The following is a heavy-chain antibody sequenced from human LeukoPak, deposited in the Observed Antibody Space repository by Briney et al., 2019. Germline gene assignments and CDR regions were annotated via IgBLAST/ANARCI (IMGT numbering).Heavy chain of an antibody. J-gene: IGHJ2*01. V-gene: IGHV3-30*03. CDR3: ARAAYSSTWYSRYFDL. CDR1: GFTFGTYG. D-gene: IGHD6-13*01. Sequence: GGSLRLSCAASGFTFGTYGMHWVRQAPGKGLEWVAVISFDANNKFYADSVKGRFTISRDNSKNTLYLQMNSLRPEDTAVYYCARAAYSSTWYSRYFDLWGRGTLVTVSS. CDR2: ISFDANNK.